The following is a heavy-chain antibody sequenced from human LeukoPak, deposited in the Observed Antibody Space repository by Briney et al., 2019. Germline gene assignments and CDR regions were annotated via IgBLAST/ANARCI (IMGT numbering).Heavy chain of an antibody. V-gene: IGHV1-69*13. CDR1: GGTFSSYA. CDR2: TIPIFGTA. CDR3: ARYDFWSGYYFKASRGYYFDY. D-gene: IGHD3-3*01. Sequence: ASVKVSCKASGGTFSSYAISWVRQAPGQGLEWMGATIPIFGTANYAQKFQGRVTITADESTSTAYMELSSLRSEDTAVYYCARYDFWSGYYFKASRGYYFDYWGQGTLVTVSS. J-gene: IGHJ4*02.